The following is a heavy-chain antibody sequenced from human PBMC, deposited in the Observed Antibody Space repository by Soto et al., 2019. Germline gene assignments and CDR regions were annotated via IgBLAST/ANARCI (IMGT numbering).Heavy chain of an antibody. CDR2: IIPIFGTA. V-gene: IGHV1-69*12. Sequence: QVQLVQSGAEVKKPGSSVKVSCKASGGTFSSYGISWVRQAPGQGLEWMGGIIPIFGTANYAQKFQGRVTITADESTSTAYMVLSSLRSEDTAMYYCARAAQPRDYYYGMDVWGQGTTVTVSS. CDR1: GGTFSSYG. CDR3: ARAAQPRDYYYGMDV. J-gene: IGHJ6*02.